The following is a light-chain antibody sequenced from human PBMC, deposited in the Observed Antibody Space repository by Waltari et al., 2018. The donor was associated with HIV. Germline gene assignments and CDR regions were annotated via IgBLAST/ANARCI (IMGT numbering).Light chain of an antibody. CDR1: QAIDNH. Sequence: DIQVTQSPSSLSASVGDRVTITCRASQAIDNHLAWYQQKPGNVPKVLIYGASTLQSGVPSRFSGSGSGTDFTLTISNLQPEDIATYYCQKYDTAPTTFGQGTRLEIK. V-gene: IGKV1-27*01. J-gene: IGKJ5*01. CDR3: QKYDTAPTT. CDR2: GAS.